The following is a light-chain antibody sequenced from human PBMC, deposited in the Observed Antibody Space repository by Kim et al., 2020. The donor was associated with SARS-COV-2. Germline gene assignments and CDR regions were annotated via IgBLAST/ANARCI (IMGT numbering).Light chain of an antibody. CDR1: ELGDKY. V-gene: IGLV3-1*01. Sequence: GSPGQTASITCSGDELGDKYVCWYQQKPGQPPVLVIYHDTKRPSGIPERFSGSNSGNTATLTVSGTQPMDEADYYCQAWDSGAVIFGGGTQLTVL. CDR2: HDT. CDR3: QAWDSGAVI. J-gene: IGLJ2*01.